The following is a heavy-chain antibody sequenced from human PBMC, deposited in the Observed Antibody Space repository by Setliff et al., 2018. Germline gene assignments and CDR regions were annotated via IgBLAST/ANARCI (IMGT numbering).Heavy chain of an antibody. CDR1: GFSISSGYY. D-gene: IGHD5-12*01. V-gene: IGHV4-61*01. CDR3: ARGGTFRYFDY. CDR2: VYYTGLA. J-gene: IGHJ4*02. Sequence: LSLTCAVSGFSISSGYYWGWIRQPPGKGLEYIGYVYYTGLANYSPSLKSRVIMSIDTSKNQFSLRLTSVTAADTAIYYCARGGTFRYFDYWGRGTPVTVSS.